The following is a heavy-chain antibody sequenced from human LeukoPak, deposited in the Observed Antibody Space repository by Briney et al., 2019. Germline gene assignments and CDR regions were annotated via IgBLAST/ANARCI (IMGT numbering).Heavy chain of an antibody. CDR2: ISSSSSYI. CDR1: GFIFSIYT. CDR3: ARGGRCGGDCYAS. J-gene: IGHJ4*02. V-gene: IGHV3-21*01. D-gene: IGHD2-21*02. Sequence: PGGSLRLSCAASGFIFSIYTMNWVRQAPGKGLEWVSIISSSSSYIYYADSVKGRFTISRDNAKNALYLQMNSLRVEDTAVYYCARGGRCGGDCYASWGQGTLVTVSS.